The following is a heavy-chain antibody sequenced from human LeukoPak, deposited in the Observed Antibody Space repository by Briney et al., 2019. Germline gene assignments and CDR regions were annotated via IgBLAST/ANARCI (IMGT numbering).Heavy chain of an antibody. V-gene: IGHV4-34*01. D-gene: IGHD5-18*01. CDR2: INHSGST. J-gene: IGHJ6*02. Sequence: KASETLSLTCAVYGRSFSGYYWSWIRQPPGKGLEWIGEINHSGSTNYNPPLKSRVTISVDTSKNQFSLKLSSVTAADTAVYYCARGPGEMATAHGGMDVWGQGTTVTVSS. CDR3: ARGPGEMATAHGGMDV. CDR1: GRSFSGYY.